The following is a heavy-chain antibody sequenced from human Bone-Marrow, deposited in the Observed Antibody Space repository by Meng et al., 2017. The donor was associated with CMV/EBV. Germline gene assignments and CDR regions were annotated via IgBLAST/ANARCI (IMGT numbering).Heavy chain of an antibody. J-gene: IGHJ6*01. CDR1: GFTFDDYA. D-gene: IGHD3-10*01. V-gene: IGHV3-43D*03. Sequence: GESLKISCAASGFTFDDYAMHWVRQAPGKGLEWVSLISWDGGSTYYADSVKGRFTISRDNSKNSLYLQMNSLRAEDTAVYYCVREWLVRGVIITFYYYYGMDVWGQGPTVTGSS. CDR3: VREWLVRGVIITFYYYYGMDV. CDR2: ISWDGGST.